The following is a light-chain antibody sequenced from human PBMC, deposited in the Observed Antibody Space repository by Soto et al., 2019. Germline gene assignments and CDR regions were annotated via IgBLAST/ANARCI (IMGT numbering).Light chain of an antibody. CDR3: QRINSYPPGVT. V-gene: IGKV1-9*01. J-gene: IGKJ4*01. CDR1: QGISSY. CDR2: AAS. Sequence: DIQLTQSPSFLSASVGDRVTITCRASQGISSYLAWYQQKPRKAPKLLIYAASTLQSGVPSRFSGSRSGTEFTLTISSLQPEDFATYYCQRINSYPPGVTFGGGTKVEIK.